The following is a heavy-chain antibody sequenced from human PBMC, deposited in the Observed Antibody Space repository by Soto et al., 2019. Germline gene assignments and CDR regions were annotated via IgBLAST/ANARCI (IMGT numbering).Heavy chain of an antibody. Sequence: PGGSLRLSCAASGFTFSSYAMSWVRQAPGKGLEWVSAISGSGGSTYYADSVKGRFTISRDNSKNTLYLQMNSLRAEDTAVYYCAKPPGLVRVDTAMGIDYWGQGTLVSVSS. CDR2: ISGSGGST. V-gene: IGHV3-23*01. J-gene: IGHJ4*02. CDR3: AKPPGLVRVDTAMGIDY. D-gene: IGHD5-18*01. CDR1: GFTFSSYA.